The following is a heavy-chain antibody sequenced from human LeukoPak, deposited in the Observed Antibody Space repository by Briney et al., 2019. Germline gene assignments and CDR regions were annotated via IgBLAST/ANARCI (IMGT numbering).Heavy chain of an antibody. CDR2: SRNKAKSHTT. CDR3: VKDGGSDGHDALDI. J-gene: IGHJ3*02. D-gene: IGHD3-16*01. Sequence: PGGSLRLSCEASGFTFSDRHMDWVRQAPGKGLEWVGRSRNKAKSHTTEYAASVKGRFTISRDDSKNSLYLQLNSQKTEDTAMYYCVKDGGSDGHDALDIWGQGTMVTVSS. V-gene: IGHV3-72*01. CDR1: GFTFSDRH.